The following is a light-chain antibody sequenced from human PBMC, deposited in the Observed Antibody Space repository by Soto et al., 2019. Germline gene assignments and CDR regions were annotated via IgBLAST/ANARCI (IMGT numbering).Light chain of an antibody. CDR2: ASS. Sequence: QSVLTQPASVSGSPGQSITISCTGTSSDVGGYKSVSWYQQHPDKAPRLMIYASSNRPSGVSHRFSGSRSGNTASLTISGLQAEDEADYYCSSYTSGTTLYVFGTGTKVTVL. CDR3: SSYTSGTTLYV. J-gene: IGLJ1*01. V-gene: IGLV2-14*01. CDR1: SSDVGGYKS.